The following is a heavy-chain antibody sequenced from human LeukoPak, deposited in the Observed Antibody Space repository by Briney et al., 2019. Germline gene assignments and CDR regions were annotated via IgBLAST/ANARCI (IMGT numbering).Heavy chain of an antibody. V-gene: IGHV1-46*01. D-gene: IGHD2-2*02. CDR2: INPSGGTT. J-gene: IGHJ4*02. CDR1: GYIFTSYY. Sequence: ASVKVSCKASGYIFTSYYMHWVRQAPGQGLEWMGIINPSGGTTSYAQKFQGRVTMTRDTSTSTVYMELSSLKSEDTAVYYCARGLVVVPAAIDYWGQGTLVTVSS. CDR3: ARGLVVVPAAIDY.